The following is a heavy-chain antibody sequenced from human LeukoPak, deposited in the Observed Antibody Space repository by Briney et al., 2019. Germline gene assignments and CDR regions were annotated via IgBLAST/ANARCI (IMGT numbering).Heavy chain of an antibody. CDR1: GFTFDDYG. V-gene: IGHV3-20*04. CDR2: INWNGGNT. Sequence: GSLRLSCPSSGFTFDDYGMPWVRQAPGKGLEWVSGINWNGGNTGYADSVKGRFTISRDNAKNSLYLQMNSLRAEDTALYYCARGQDIAVTPAATAFCGEGTLVTVSS. D-gene: IGHD2-2*01. J-gene: IGHJ4*02. CDR3: ARGQDIAVTPAATAF.